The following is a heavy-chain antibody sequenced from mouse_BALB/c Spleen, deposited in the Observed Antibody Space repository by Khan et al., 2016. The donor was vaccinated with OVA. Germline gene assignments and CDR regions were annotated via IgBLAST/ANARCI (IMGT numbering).Heavy chain of an antibody. CDR2: LDPANGNT. CDR3: LYGSSYWYFDV. V-gene: IGHV14-3*02. J-gene: IGHJ1*01. D-gene: IGHD1-1*01. Sequence: VQLQQSGAELVKPGASVKLSCTASGFNIKDTYMYWVKQRPEQGLEWIGRLDPANGNTKYDPKFQGKATITADTSSNTAYLQLSSLTSEDTAVYYCLYGSSYWYFDVWGAGTTVTVSS. CDR1: GFNIKDTY.